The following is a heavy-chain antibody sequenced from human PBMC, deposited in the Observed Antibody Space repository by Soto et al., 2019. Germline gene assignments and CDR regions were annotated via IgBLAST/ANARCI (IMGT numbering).Heavy chain of an antibody. CDR2: ISSSSSTI. CDR1: GFTFSSYS. D-gene: IGHD3-3*01. J-gene: IGHJ6*03. CDR3: ARDWRYYDFWSGTVYYYYYMDV. Sequence: GGSLRLSCAASGFTFSSYSINWVRQAPGKGLEWVSYISSSSSTIYYADSVKGRFTISRDNAKNSLYLQMNSLRAEDTAVYYCARDWRYYDFWSGTVYYYYYMDVWGKGTTVTVSS. V-gene: IGHV3-48*01.